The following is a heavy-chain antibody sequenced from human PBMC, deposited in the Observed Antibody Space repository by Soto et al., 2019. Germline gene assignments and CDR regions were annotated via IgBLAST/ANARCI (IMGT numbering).Heavy chain of an antibody. Sequence: SETLSLTCAVSGGSISSSNWWSWVRQPPGKGLEWIGEIYHSGSTNYNPSLKSRVTISGDSSKNQFSLKLRSVTAADTAIYYCARHGGYYFDYWGQGTLVTVSS. CDR1: GGSISSSNW. CDR2: IYHSGST. V-gene: IGHV4-4*02. CDR3: ARHGGYYFDY. J-gene: IGHJ4*02.